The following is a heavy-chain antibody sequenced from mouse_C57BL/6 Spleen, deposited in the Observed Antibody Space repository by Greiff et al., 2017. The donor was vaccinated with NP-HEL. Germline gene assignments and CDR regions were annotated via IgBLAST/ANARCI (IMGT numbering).Heavy chain of an antibody. CDR2: IHPNSGST. Sequence: QVQLQQPGAELVKPGASVKLSCKASGYTFTSYWMHWVKQRPGQGLEWIGLIHPNSGSTNYNEKFKSKATLTVDKSSSTAYMQLSSLTSEDSAVYYCARSITTVVAPEAYWGQGTLVTVSA. CDR1: GYTFTSYW. CDR3: ARSITTVVAPEAY. J-gene: IGHJ3*01. D-gene: IGHD1-1*01. V-gene: IGHV1-64*01.